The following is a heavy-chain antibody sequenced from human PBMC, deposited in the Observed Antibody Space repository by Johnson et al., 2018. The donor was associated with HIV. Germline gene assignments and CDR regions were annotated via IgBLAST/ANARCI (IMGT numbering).Heavy chain of an antibody. J-gene: IGHJ3*02. V-gene: IGHV3-7*01. CDR3: ARDGMAATKANI. D-gene: IGHD1-14*01. Sequence: VQLVESGGGLIQPGGSLRLSCAASGFTVSSNYMSWVRQAPGKWLEWVANIKQDGSDKYYVDSVKGRVTIPRDNAKNTLYLQMNSLRAEETAVYYGARDGMAATKANIWGQGTMVTVSS. CDR1: GFTVSSNY. CDR2: IKQDGSDK.